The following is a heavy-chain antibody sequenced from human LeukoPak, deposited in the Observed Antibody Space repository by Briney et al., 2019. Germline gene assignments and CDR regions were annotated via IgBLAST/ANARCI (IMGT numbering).Heavy chain of an antibody. CDR1: GGSFSGYY. CDR2: INHSGST. V-gene: IGHV4-34*01. D-gene: IGHD3-22*01. J-gene: IGHJ4*02. CDR3: ATYDSSSYYHDY. Sequence: SETLSLTCAVYGGSFSGYYWSWLLQPPGTGLEWIGEINHSGSTNYNPSLKSRVTISVDTSKNQFSLKLSSVTAADTAVYYCATYDSSSYYHDYWGQGTLVTVSS.